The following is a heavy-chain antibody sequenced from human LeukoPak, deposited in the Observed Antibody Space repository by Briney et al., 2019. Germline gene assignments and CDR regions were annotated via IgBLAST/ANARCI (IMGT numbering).Heavy chain of an antibody. V-gene: IGHV4-4*09. CDR1: GASMSSNY. Sequence: SETLSLTCNVSGASMSSNYWSWIRQPPGRGLEWIGYIYHSGNTNYSPSLESRVTMSVDESKNQFSLRVHFVSAADTAVYYCASTRRAAVAGRFDSWGQGTLVTVSS. CDR3: ASTRRAAVAGRFDS. CDR2: IYHSGNT. D-gene: IGHD6-19*01. J-gene: IGHJ4*02.